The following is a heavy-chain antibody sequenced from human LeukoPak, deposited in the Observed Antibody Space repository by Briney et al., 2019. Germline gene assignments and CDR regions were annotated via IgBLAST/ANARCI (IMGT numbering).Heavy chain of an antibody. Sequence: GGSLRLSCAASGFTFSSYGMHWVRQAPGKGLEWVAVISYDGSNKYYADSVKGRFTISRDNAKNSLYLQMNSLRAEDTAVYYCARAPYCIGGSCRFDYWGQGTLVTVSS. CDR2: ISYDGSNK. V-gene: IGHV3-30*03. J-gene: IGHJ4*02. D-gene: IGHD2-15*01. CDR3: ARAPYCIGGSCRFDY. CDR1: GFTFSSYG.